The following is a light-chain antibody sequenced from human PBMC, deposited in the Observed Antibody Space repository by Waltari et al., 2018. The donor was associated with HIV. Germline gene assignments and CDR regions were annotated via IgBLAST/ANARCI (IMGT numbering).Light chain of an antibody. J-gene: IGKJ2*01. CDR3: QQRNIWPPMYT. V-gene: IGKV3-11*01. Sequence: EIVLTQSPATLSLSPGERATLSCRASQSVNNYLVWYQQKPGQAPRLLIYDASNRATGIPARFSGSGSGTDFILTISSLEPEDVAVYYCQQRNIWPPMYTFGQGTKLEI. CDR2: DAS. CDR1: QSVNNY.